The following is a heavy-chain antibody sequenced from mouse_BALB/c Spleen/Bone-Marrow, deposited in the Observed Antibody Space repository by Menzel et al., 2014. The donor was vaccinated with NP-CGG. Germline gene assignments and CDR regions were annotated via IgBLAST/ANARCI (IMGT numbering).Heavy chain of an antibody. Sequence: VQLKESGTVLARPGASVKMPCKASGYTFTSYWMHWIKQRPGQGPEWIGAFYPGNSDTIYNQKFKGKAKLTAVTSTSTAYMELSSLTNEDSAVYFCLTAGFDYWGQGTTLTVSS. CDR1: GYTFTSYW. J-gene: IGHJ2*01. D-gene: IGHD3-1*01. CDR2: FYPGNSDT. CDR3: LTAGFDY. V-gene: IGHV1-5*01.